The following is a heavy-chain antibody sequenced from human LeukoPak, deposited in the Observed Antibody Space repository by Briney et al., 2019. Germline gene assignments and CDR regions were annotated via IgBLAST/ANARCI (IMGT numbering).Heavy chain of an antibody. V-gene: IGHV4-39*07. CDR1: GGSISSSSYY. D-gene: IGHD6-6*01. J-gene: IGHJ6*03. Sequence: SETLSLTCTVSGGSISSSSYYWGWIRQPPGKGLEWIGSIYYSGSTYYNPSLKSRVTISVDTSKNQFSLKLTSVTAADTAVYYCARDSSVIHYMDVWGKGTTVTVSS. CDR3: ARDSSVIHYMDV. CDR2: IYYSGST.